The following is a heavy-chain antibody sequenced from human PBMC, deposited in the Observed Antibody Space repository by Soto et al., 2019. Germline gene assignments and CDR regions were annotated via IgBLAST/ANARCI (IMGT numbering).Heavy chain of an antibody. CDR2: IYYSGGT. D-gene: IGHD1-26*01. CDR3: ARSSLVGATYHFDY. Sequence: SETLSLTCTVSGGSISSGDYYWSWIRQPPGKGLEWIGYIYYSGGTYYNPSLKSRVTMTRDTSISTAYMELSRLRSDDTAVYYCARSSLVGATYHFDYWGQGTLVTVSS. V-gene: IGHV4-30-4*02. CDR1: GGSISSGDYY. J-gene: IGHJ4*02.